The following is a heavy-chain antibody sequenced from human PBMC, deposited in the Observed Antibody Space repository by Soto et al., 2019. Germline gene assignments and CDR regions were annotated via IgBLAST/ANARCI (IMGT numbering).Heavy chain of an antibody. CDR3: ARNGDLSYYSYGMDV. CDR1: GGTFSKYA. CDR2: ITPILGAT. Sequence: QVQLVQSGAEVKKSGSSVKVSCRTSGGTFSKYAISWVRQVHGQGLEWMGGITPILGATQYAQKFQGRLTITADASTTTAYMELSSLRPEDTAVYYCARNGDLSYYSYGMDVWGPGTTVTVSS. D-gene: IGHD3-3*01. J-gene: IGHJ6*02. V-gene: IGHV1-69*01.